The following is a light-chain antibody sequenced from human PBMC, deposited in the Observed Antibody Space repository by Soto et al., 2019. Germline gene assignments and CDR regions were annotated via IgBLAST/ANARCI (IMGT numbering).Light chain of an antibody. CDR3: SSYTSSSTVV. CDR1: SSDVGGYNY. V-gene: IGLV2-14*01. Sequence: QSALTQPASVSGSRGQSITISCTGTSSDVGGYNYVSWYQQHPGKAPKLMIYDVSNRPSGVSNRFSGSKSGNTASLTISGLQAEDEADFYCSSYTSSSTVVFAGGTKLPVL. CDR2: DVS. J-gene: IGLJ2*01.